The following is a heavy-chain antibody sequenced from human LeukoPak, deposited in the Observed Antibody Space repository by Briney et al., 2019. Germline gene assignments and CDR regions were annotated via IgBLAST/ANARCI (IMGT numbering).Heavy chain of an antibody. CDR2: IKQDGSEK. V-gene: IGHV3-7*01. Sequence: PGGSLRLSCAASGFTFSSYEMNWVRQAPGKGLEWVANIKQDGSEKYYVDSVKGRFTISRDNAKNSLYLQMNSLRAEDTAVYYCARRGYYYDSSGYYLGGFDYWGQGTLVTVSS. CDR1: GFTFSSYE. CDR3: ARRGYYYDSSGYYLGGFDY. D-gene: IGHD3-22*01. J-gene: IGHJ4*02.